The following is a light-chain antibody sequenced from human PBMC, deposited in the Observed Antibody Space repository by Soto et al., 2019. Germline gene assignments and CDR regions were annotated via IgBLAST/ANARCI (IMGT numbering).Light chain of an antibody. J-gene: IGKJ1*01. Sequence: DIQMTQSPSTLSASVGDRVTMTCRASQTISGWLAWYQQRPGRAPKLLMYKASILESGVPSRFSGSGSGTEFTLTISSLQPDDFATYYCQQYNNYGTFGQGTKVEV. CDR2: KAS. CDR3: QQYNNYGT. CDR1: QTISGW. V-gene: IGKV1-5*03.